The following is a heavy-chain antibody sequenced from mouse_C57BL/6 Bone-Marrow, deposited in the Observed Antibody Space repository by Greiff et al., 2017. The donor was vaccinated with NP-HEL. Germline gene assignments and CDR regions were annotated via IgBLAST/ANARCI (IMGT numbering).Heavy chain of an antibody. D-gene: IGHD3-2*02. CDR1: GYTFTGYW. Sequence: QVTLKVSGAELMKPGASVKLSCKATGYTFTGYWIEWVKQRPGHGLEWIGEILPGRGSTNYTEKFKGKATLTVDKSSSTAYMQLSSLTSEDSAVYYCAREAQATLYAMDYWGQGTSVTVSS. V-gene: IGHV1-9*01. CDR2: ILPGRGST. CDR3: AREAQATLYAMDY. J-gene: IGHJ4*01.